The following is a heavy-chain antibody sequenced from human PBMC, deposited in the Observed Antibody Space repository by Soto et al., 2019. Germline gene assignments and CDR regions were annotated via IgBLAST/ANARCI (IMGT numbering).Heavy chain of an antibody. D-gene: IGHD5-12*01. CDR3: AREQMATYDY. CDR2: IYYSGST. J-gene: IGHJ4*02. CDR1: GGSISSYY. V-gene: IGHV4-59*01. Sequence: SETLSLTCTVSGGSISSYYWSWIRQPPGKGLEWTGYIYYSGSTNYNPSLKSRVTISVDTSKNQFSLKLSSVTAADTAVYYCAREQMATYDYWRQGTLVTVSS.